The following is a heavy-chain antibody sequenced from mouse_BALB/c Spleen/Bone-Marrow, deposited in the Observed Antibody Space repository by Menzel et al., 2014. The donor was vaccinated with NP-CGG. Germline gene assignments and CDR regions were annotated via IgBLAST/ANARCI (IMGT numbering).Heavy chain of an antibody. CDR2: IDPYYGGT. CDR1: GYSFTGYN. D-gene: IGHD3-3*01. V-gene: IGHV1S135*01. Sequence: VHVKQSGPELVKPGASVKISCKASGYSFTGYNMNWVKQSNGKSLEWIGNIDPYYGGTDYNQKFKGKATLTVDKSSSTAYMQLKSLTSEDSAVYYCARVGDNRHFDVWGAGTTVTVSS. J-gene: IGHJ1*01. CDR3: ARVGDNRHFDV.